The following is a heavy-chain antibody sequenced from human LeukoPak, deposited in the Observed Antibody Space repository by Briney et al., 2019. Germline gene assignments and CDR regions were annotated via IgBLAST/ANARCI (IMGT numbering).Heavy chain of an antibody. V-gene: IGHV3-30-3*01. CDR3: AREPSGGGYGPY. J-gene: IGHJ4*02. CDR2: ISYDGSNK. CDR1: GFPFSSYA. D-gene: IGHD5-12*01. Sequence: RSLRLSCAASGFPFSSYAMHWVRQAPGKGLEWVAVISYDGSNKYYADSVKGRFTISRDNSKNTLYLQMNSLRAEDTAVYYCAREPSGGGYGPYWGQGTLVTVSS.